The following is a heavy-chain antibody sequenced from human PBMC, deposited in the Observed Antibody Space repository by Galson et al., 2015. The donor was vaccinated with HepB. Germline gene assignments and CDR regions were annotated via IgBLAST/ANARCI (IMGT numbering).Heavy chain of an antibody. Sequence: SLRLSCAASGFTFSSYGMHWVRQAPGKGLEWVAVISYDGSNKYYADSVKGRFTISRDNSKNTLYLQMNSLRAEDTAVYYCAKVRKQLVRRFGKNYGMDAWGQGTTVTVSS. J-gene: IGHJ6*02. V-gene: IGHV3-30*18. D-gene: IGHD6-6*01. CDR3: AKVRKQLVRRFGKNYGMDA. CDR1: GFTFSSYG. CDR2: ISYDGSNK.